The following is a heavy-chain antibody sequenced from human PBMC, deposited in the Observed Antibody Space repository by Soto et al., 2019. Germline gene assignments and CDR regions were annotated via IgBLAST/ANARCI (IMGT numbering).Heavy chain of an antibody. CDR2: IYPGDSDT. CDR3: ARASPVGALYNWFDP. D-gene: IGHD1-26*01. Sequence: GESLKISCKGSGYSFTSYWIGWVRQMPGKGLEWMGIIYPGDSDTRYSPSFQGQVTISADKSISTAYLQWSSLKASDTAMYYCARASPVGALYNWFDPWGQGTLVTVSS. V-gene: IGHV5-51*01. CDR1: GYSFTSYW. J-gene: IGHJ5*02.